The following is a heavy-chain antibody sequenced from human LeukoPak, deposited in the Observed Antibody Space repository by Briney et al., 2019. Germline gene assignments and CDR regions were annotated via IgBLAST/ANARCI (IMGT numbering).Heavy chain of an antibody. V-gene: IGHV3-21*01. CDR1: GFTFSSYS. CDR2: ISSSSSYI. Sequence: GGSLRLSCAASGFTFSSYSMTWVRQAPGKGLEWVSSISSSSSYIYYADSVKGRFTISRDNAKNSLYLQMNSLRAEDTAVYYCARDRRLDFQHWGQGTLVTVSS. J-gene: IGHJ1*01. CDR3: ARDRRLDFQH.